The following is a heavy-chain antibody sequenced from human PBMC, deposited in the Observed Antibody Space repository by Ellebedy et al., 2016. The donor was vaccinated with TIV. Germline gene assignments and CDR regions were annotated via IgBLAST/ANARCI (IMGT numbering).Heavy chain of an antibody. D-gene: IGHD3-3*01. CDR2: INPITGST. J-gene: IGHJ4*02. CDR3: ARDDLEDFWSGYPDY. Sequence: AASVKVSCKASGYTFTSYYLHWVRQAPGQGFEWMGIINPITGSTSYAQRLQGRVAMTKDTSTSTVYMDLSSLRSEDTAVYYCARDDLEDFWSGYPDYWGQGTLVTVSS. V-gene: IGHV1-46*04. CDR1: GYTFTSYY.